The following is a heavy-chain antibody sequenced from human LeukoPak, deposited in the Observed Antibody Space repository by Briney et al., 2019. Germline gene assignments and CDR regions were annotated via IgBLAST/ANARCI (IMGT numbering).Heavy chain of an antibody. CDR2: ISNTAT. CDR3: ARRKRSFDF. J-gene: IGHJ4*02. Sequence: PGGSLRLSCIGSGFNFRDYYMSWIRLTPGRGLEWVSYISNTATVKGRFVMSRDNANNVTYLQMSNLTVDDTALYYCARRKRSFDFWGQGTLVTVSS. CDR1: GFNFRDYY. V-gene: IGHV3-11*01.